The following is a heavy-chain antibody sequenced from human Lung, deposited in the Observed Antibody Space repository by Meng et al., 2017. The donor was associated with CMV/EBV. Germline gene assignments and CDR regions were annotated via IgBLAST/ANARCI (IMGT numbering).Heavy chain of an antibody. CDR2: IRYDGKNE. Sequence: GESLKISCAASGFTFSSYGMHWVRQAPGKGLEGVAFIRYDGKNEYYADSVKGRFSISRDDSKNTLYLQMNSLRPEDTAVYYCAKETGPISGGYYYGIDVWGQGXTVTVSS. CDR3: AKETGPISGGYYYGIDV. CDR1: GFTFSSYG. D-gene: IGHD3-3*01. V-gene: IGHV3-30*02. J-gene: IGHJ6*02.